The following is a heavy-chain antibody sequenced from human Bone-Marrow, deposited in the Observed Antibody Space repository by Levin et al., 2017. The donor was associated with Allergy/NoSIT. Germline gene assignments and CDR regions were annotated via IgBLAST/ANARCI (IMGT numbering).Heavy chain of an antibody. Sequence: GGSLRLSCAVSGFTVSSNYLHWVRQAPGKGLEWVSLIYSGGRTYYTDSVKGRFTISRDDSKNTLYLQMNGLRVEDTAVYYCARSAGLRDPDLDYWGQGTLVTVSS. CDR2: IYSGGRT. CDR1: GFTVSSNY. V-gene: IGHV3-53*01. CDR3: ARSAGLRDPDLDY. J-gene: IGHJ4*02. D-gene: IGHD4-17*01.